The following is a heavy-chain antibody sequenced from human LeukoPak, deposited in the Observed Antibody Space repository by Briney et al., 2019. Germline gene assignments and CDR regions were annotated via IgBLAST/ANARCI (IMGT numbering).Heavy chain of an antibody. V-gene: IGHV3-48*01. Sequence: GGSLRLSCAASGFTFSSYSRNWVRQAPGKGLEWVSYISSGSSTIHYADSVKGRFTISRDNAKSSLFLQMNSLRAEDTAVYYCAGIPLSTTMVDYWGQGTLVTVSS. CDR1: GFTFSSYS. CDR3: AGIPLSTTMVDY. D-gene: IGHD5-18*01. J-gene: IGHJ4*02. CDR2: ISSGSSTI.